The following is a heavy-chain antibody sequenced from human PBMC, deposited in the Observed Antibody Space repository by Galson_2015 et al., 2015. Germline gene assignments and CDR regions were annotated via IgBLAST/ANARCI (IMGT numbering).Heavy chain of an antibody. Sequence: QSGAEVKKPGESLRISCMGAGYSCTSYWISWVRQMPGKGLEWMGMSDPSDSDTNYSPSFQGHVTISADKSISTAYLQWISLKASVPAMYYCARPVGRGYSYGSGYYGMDVWGQGTTVTVSS. J-gene: IGHJ6*02. CDR1: GYSCTSYW. CDR3: ARPVGRGYSYGSGYYGMDV. V-gene: IGHV5-10-1*01. CDR2: SDPSDSDT. D-gene: IGHD5-18*01.